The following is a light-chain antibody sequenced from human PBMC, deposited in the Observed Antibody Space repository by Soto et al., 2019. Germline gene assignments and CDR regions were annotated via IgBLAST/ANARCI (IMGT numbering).Light chain of an antibody. Sequence: DIQMTQSPSSLSASVGDRVTFTCRASQSISNWLAWYQQKPGKAPKLLIYKGSTLESGVPSRFSGSGSGTEFTLTISSLQADDFAIYYCQQYNGYRLAFGGGTKVEIK. J-gene: IGKJ4*01. V-gene: IGKV1-5*03. CDR1: QSISNW. CDR3: QQYNGYRLA. CDR2: KGS.